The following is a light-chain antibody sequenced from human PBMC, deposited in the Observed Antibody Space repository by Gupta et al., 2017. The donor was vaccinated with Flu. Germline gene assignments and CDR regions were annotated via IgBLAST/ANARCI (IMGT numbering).Light chain of an antibody. CDR1: PGISSY. V-gene: IGKV1-9*01. J-gene: IGKJ4*01. CDR2: GAS. CDR3: QQCSSFPPT. Sequence: DIHLSQSPSFLSASVGDRVTITFRASPGISSYLAWYQQKPGKGPKLLIYGASTWQSGVPSRFSGSGSGTEFTLTISSLQPEDFAIYYCQQCSSFPPTFGAGTKVEIK.